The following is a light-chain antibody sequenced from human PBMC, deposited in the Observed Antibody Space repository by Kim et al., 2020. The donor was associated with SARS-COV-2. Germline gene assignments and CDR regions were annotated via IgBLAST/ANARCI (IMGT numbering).Light chain of an antibody. CDR3: CSFGGTYYG. J-gene: IGLJ1*01. Sequence: QSALTQPRSVSGSPGQSVTISCTGTSSDVGGYDYVSWYQQHPGKVPKLIIYDVNKRPSGVPDRFSGSKSGNTASLTISGLQADDEAEYHCCSFGGTYYGFGTMTKVTVL. CDR2: DVN. V-gene: IGLV2-11*01. CDR1: SSDVGGYDY.